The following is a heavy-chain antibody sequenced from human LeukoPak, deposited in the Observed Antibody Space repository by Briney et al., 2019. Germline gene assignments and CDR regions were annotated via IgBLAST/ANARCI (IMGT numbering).Heavy chain of an antibody. CDR1: GFLVSSKY. V-gene: IGHV3-66*01. J-gene: IGHJ4*02. CDR2: IYSGGST. Sequence: GGSLRLSCSASGFLVSSKYMSWVRQAPGKGLEWVSVIYSGGSTYYADSVKGRFTISRDNSKNTVYLQMNSLRAEDTAVYYCVRVDDYGDYPYYFDSWGQGTLVTVSS. D-gene: IGHD4-17*01. CDR3: VRVDDYGDYPYYFDS.